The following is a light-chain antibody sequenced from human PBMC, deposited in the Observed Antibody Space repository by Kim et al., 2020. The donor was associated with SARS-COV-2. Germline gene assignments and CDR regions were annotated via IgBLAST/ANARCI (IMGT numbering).Light chain of an antibody. CDR2: AAS. Sequence: DSQLTQSPSSLSASVGDRVTIICRTRLTRNDYLNWYQQPPGRATKLLIYAASTLQDGVPPRFNGSRYGAEYILTISSLQPEDFATYYCQHSYSAPIFGQGTRLDIK. CDR3: QHSYSAPI. V-gene: IGKV1-39*01. J-gene: IGKJ5*01. CDR1: LTRNDY.